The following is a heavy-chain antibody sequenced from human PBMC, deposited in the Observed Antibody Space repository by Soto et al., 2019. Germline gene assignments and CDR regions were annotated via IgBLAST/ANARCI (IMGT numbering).Heavy chain of an antibody. CDR1: GYTFSNYG. D-gene: IGHD6-19*01. Sequence: QVQLVQSGAEVKKPGASVTVSCKTSGYTFSNYGINWVRQAPGQGLEWMGWISGYNGNTNYAQTVPGRVTMTTDTSTGTVYMELRSLKSADTAISYCSRFIMVGGWFDPNYYHGMDVWGQGTTVTVSS. CDR2: ISGYNGNT. V-gene: IGHV1-18*01. CDR3: SRFIMVGGWFDPNYYHGMDV. J-gene: IGHJ6*02.